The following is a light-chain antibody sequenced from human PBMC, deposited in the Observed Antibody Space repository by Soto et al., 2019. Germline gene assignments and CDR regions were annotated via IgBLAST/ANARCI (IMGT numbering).Light chain of an antibody. CDR2: GAS. CDR3: HLYNNRALYS. V-gene: IGKV3-15*01. Sequence: EIVMTQSPATLSVSPGERATLSCRASQSVSSNLAWYQQKPGQAPRLLIYGASTRATGIPARFSGSGSGTEITLTISSLQSEEFAVYYSHLYNNRALYSLGQGTKLEIK. J-gene: IGKJ2*01. CDR1: QSVSSN.